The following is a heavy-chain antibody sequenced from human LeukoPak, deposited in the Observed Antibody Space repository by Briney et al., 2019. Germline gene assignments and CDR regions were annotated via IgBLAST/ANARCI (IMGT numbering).Heavy chain of an antibody. J-gene: IGHJ4*02. CDR2: IYTSGST. Sequence: PSETLSLTCIVSGGSISSYYWSWIRQPAGKVLEWIGRIYTSGSTNYNPSLKSRVTMSVDTSKNQFSLKLSSVTAADTAVYYCARYGPVLLWFGELEYYFDYWGQGTLVTVSS. CDR3: ARYGPVLLWFGELEYYFDY. D-gene: IGHD3-10*01. V-gene: IGHV4-4*07. CDR1: GGSISSYY.